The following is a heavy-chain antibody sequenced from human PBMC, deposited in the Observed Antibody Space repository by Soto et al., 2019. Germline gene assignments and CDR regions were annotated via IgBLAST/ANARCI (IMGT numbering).Heavy chain of an antibody. V-gene: IGHV5-51*01. CDR2: IFPGDFDT. J-gene: IGHJ4*02. Sequence: GESLKISCQASGYIFTDYWIGWVRQMPGKGLEWMGSIFPGDFDTRYIPSFQGQVTISADKSTNTAYLQWRSLKASDTAMYYCARMYGDLYYFDYWGLGTLVTVSS. D-gene: IGHD4-17*01. CDR1: GYIFTDYW. CDR3: ARMYGDLYYFDY.